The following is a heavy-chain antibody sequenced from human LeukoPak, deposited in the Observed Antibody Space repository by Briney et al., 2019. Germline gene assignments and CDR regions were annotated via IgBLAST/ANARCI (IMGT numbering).Heavy chain of an antibody. CDR3: AKRREYHWNDVYDS. D-gene: IGHD1-1*01. J-gene: IGHJ4*02. CDR1: GCTFISYA. Sequence: GGSLRLSCAASGCTFISYAMSWVRQAPGKGLEGVSATSGSGGSTYYADSVNGRLTISRDNSKNTLYLQMNSLRDEDTAVYYCAKRREYHWNDVYDSWGPGTLVTVSS. V-gene: IGHV3-23*01. CDR2: TSGSGGST.